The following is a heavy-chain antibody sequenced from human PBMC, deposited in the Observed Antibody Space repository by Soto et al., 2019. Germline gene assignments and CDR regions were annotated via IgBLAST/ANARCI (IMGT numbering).Heavy chain of an antibody. D-gene: IGHD4-17*01. CDR1: GVTVSNNY. CDR2: IYSFGST. V-gene: IGHV3-66*01. J-gene: IGHJ4*02. Sequence: EVQLVESGGGLVQPGGSLRLSCAASGVTVSNNYMSWVRQAPGKGLEWVSVIYSFGSTSYADSVGGRITISRDNSQNTLYLHMSSLRPEDTAVYYCARNMAVTTLGYGGQGPLVTVSS. CDR3: ARNMAVTTLGY.